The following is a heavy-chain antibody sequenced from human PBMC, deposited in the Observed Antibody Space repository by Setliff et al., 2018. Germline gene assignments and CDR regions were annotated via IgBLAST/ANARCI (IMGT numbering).Heavy chain of an antibody. CDR3: SKLVRYCTTTACQGASGAEF. D-gene: IGHD2-8*01. CDR2: ISPHNGKT. CDR1: GYIFTDYG. J-gene: IGHJ4*02. V-gene: IGHV1-18*01. Sequence: ASVKVSCRASGYIFTDYGVSWVRQVPGQGLEWVGWISPHNGKTYYAPKFQDRITMTTDTSTSTAYLEFKSLRSDDTAVYYCSKLVRYCTTTACQGASGAEFWGQGTLVTVSS.